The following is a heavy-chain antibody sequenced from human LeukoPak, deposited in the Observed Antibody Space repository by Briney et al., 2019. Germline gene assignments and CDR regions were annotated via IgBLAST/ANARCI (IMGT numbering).Heavy chain of an antibody. V-gene: IGHV3-23*01. J-gene: IGHJ6*03. CDR1: GFTFTSSA. Sequence: GGSLRLSCVASGFTFTSSAMSWVRQAPGKGLEWVSAISGRSGTTYYADSVKGRFTISRDNAKNSLYLQMNSLRAEDTAVYYCARDQPRMVRGVIMMGYYYYYMDVWGKGTTVTVSS. CDR3: ARDQPRMVRGVIMMGYYYYYMDV. CDR2: ISGRSGTT. D-gene: IGHD3-10*01.